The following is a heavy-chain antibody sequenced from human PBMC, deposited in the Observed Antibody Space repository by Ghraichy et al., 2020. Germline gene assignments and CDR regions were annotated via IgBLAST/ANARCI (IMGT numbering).Heavy chain of an antibody. J-gene: IGHJ4*02. CDR2: ISADDGTT. CDR1: GFNFTSYG. V-gene: IGHV1-18*01. D-gene: IGHD3-22*01. CDR3: ARDNYDSAAYYPTVDF. Sequence: ASVKVSCKTSGFNFTSYGISWERQAPGQGLEWIGWISADDGTTKYAQKFQGRVTMTSDRSTTTAYMELRSLRSDDTAVYLCARDNYDSAAYYPTVDFWGQGTLVIVSS.